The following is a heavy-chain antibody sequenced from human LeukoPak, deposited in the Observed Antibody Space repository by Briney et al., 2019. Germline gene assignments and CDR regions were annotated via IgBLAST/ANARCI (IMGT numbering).Heavy chain of an antibody. J-gene: IGHJ4*02. CDR2: IKQDGSEK. D-gene: IGHD6-13*01. Sequence: HPGGSLRLSCAASGFTFSSYWMSWVRQAPGKGLEWVANIKQDGSEKYYVDSVKGRFTISRDNAKNSLYLQMNSLRAEDTAVYYCASMGIAAAGLSYYFDYWGQGTLVTGSS. V-gene: IGHV3-7*01. CDR1: GFTFSSYW. CDR3: ASMGIAAAGLSYYFDY.